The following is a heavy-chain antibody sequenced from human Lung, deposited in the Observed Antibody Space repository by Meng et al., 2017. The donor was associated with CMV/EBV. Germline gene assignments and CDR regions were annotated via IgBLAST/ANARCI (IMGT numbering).Heavy chain of an antibody. CDR2: INAGNGNT. D-gene: IGHD3-22*01. J-gene: IGHJ4*02. CDR3: ARAGYDSSGYYPQPFDY. CDR1: GYTFTSYA. V-gene: IGHV1-3*01. Sequence: QVQLVQSGAEVKKPGASVKVSCKAAGYTFTSYAMHWVRQAPGQRLEWMGWINAGNGNTKYSQRFQGRVTITRDTSASTAYMELSSLRSEDTTVYYCARAGYDSSGYYPQPFDYWGQGTLGTVSS.